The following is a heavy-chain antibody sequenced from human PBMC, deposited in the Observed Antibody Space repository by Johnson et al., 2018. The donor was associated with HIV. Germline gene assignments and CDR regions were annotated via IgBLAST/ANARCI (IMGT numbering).Heavy chain of an antibody. V-gene: IGHV3-30*02. J-gene: IGHJ3*02. CDR3: AKEGRGGAFDI. D-gene: IGHD2-15*01. CDR1: GFTFSSYG. Sequence: QVQLVESGGGVVQPGRSLRLSCAASGFTFSSYGMHWVRQAPGKGLEWVAFIRYDGRNKYYADSVKGRFTISRDNSKNTLYLQMNSLRAEDTAVYYCAKEGRGGAFDIWGQGTMVTVSS. CDR2: IRYDGRNK.